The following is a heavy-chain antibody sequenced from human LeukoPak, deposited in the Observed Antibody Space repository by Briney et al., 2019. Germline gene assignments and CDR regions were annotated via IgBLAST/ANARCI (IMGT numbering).Heavy chain of an antibody. CDR2: IYYSGST. CDR1: GGSISSYY. Sequence: PSETLSLTCAVSGGSISSYYWSWIRQPPGKGLEWIGYIYYSGSTNYNPSLKSRVTISVDTSKIQFSLKLSSVTTAQTAVYDCARNYYDSSGYYGDAFDIWGQGTMVTVSS. V-gene: IGHV4-59*08. J-gene: IGHJ3*02. D-gene: IGHD3-22*01. CDR3: ARNYYDSSGYYGDAFDI.